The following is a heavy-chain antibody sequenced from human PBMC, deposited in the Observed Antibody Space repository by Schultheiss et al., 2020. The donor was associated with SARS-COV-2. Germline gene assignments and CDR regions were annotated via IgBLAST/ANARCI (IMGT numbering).Heavy chain of an antibody. V-gene: IGHV4-59*12. D-gene: IGHD1-26*01. J-gene: IGHJ4*02. CDR2: IYYSGST. CDR1: GDSISSYY. CDR3: ARAEPSGSYLFDY. Sequence: SETLSLTCTVSGDSISSYYWSWIRQPPGKGLEWIGYIYYSGSTYYNPSLKSRVTISVDTSKNQFSLKLSSVTAADTAVYYCARAEPSGSYLFDYWGQGTLVTVSS.